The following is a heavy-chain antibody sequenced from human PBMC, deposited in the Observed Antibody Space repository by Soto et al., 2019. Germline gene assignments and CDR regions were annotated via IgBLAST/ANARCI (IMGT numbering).Heavy chain of an antibody. J-gene: IGHJ5*02. CDR2: IGTAGDT. V-gene: IGHV3-13*01. CDR3: ARGSVGGSSDNWFDP. CDR1: GFTFSSYD. Sequence: HPGGSLRLSCAASGFTFSSYDMHWVRQATGKGLEWVSAIGTAGDTYYPGSVKGRFTISRENAKNSLYLQMNSLRAGDTAVYYCARGSVGGSSDNWFDPWGQGTLVTVSS. D-gene: IGHD2-15*01.